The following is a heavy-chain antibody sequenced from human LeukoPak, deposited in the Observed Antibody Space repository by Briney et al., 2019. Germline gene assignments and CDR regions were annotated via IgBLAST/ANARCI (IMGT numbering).Heavy chain of an antibody. D-gene: IGHD3-9*01. CDR1: GFTFSSYG. CDR2: ISGSGGST. Sequence: PGGTLRLSCAASGFTFSSYGMSWVRQAPGKGLEWVSAISGSGGSTYYADSVKGRFTISRDNSKNTLYLQMNSLRAEDTAVYYCAKAPASYDILTGYRRDDAFDIWGQGTMVTVSS. J-gene: IGHJ3*02. V-gene: IGHV3-23*01. CDR3: AKAPASYDILTGYRRDDAFDI.